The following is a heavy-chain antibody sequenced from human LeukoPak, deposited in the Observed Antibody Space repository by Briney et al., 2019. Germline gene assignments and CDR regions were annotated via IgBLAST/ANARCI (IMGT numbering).Heavy chain of an antibody. CDR1: GFTFSSYA. CDR3: AKTRAYYYDAYDY. V-gene: IGHV3-23*01. J-gene: IGHJ4*02. Sequence: GGSLRLSCAASGFTFSSYAMSWVRQAPGKGLEWVSAISGSGGSTYYADSVRGRFTISRDNSKNTLYLQMNSLRAEDTAVYYCAKTRAYYYDAYDYWGQGTLVTVPS. CDR2: ISGSGGST. D-gene: IGHD3-22*01.